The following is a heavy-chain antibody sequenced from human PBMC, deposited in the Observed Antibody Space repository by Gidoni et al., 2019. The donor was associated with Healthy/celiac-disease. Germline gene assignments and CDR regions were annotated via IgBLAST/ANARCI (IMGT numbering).Heavy chain of an antibody. Sequence: EVQLVESGGGLVQPGGSVRLYCSASGFTLSSYSLPWVRQAPGKGLEYVSAISSNGGSTYYADSVKGIFTISRDKSKNTLYLQMSSLRAEDTAVYYCVKGTCGGDCYSIDYWGQGTLVTVSS. CDR2: ISSNGGST. CDR3: VKGTCGGDCYSIDY. J-gene: IGHJ4*02. D-gene: IGHD2-21*02. CDR1: GFTLSSYS. V-gene: IGHV3-64D*08.